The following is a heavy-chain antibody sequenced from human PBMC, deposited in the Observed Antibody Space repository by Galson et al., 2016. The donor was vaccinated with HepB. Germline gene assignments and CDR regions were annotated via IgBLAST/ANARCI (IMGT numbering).Heavy chain of an antibody. CDR1: GGSISSNNW. CDR2: IFHTGST. Sequence: SETLSLTCAVSGGSISSNNWWSWVRQPPGKGLEWIGEIFHTGSTNYNASLKSRLTMSIDKSENQLSLKLSSVTAADTAVYYCAKVSDILTAYSYYFDYWGQGILVTVSS. D-gene: IGHD3-9*01. CDR3: AKVSDILTAYSYYFDY. V-gene: IGHV4-4*02. J-gene: IGHJ4*02.